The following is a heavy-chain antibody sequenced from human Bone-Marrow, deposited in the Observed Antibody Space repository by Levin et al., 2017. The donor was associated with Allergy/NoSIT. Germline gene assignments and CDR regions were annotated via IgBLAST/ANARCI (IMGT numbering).Heavy chain of an antibody. CDR1: GFTFSSYA. CDR2: ISGSGGST. D-gene: IGHD3-3*01. V-gene: IGHV3-23*01. Sequence: GGSLRLSCAASGFTFSSYAMSWVRQAPGKGLEWVSAISGSGGSTYYADSVKGRFTISRDNSKNTLYLQMNSLRAEDTAVYYCAGNDVWSGSWFDYWGQGTLVTVSS. J-gene: IGHJ4*02. CDR3: AGNDVWSGSWFDY.